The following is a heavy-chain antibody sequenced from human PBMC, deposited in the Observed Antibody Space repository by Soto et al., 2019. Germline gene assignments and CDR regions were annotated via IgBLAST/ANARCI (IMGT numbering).Heavy chain of an antibody. V-gene: IGHV3-23*01. D-gene: IGHD3-16*01. CDR3: MAKSYTLNVDY. Sequence: PGGSLRLSCAASGFTFSSYATSWVRQAPGKGLEWVSGIVGSTGSTYYADSVKGRFTISRDNSKNTAYLQMNSLKTEDTAVYYCMAKSYTLNVDYWGRGTLVTVSS. CDR2: IVGSTGST. J-gene: IGHJ4*02. CDR1: GFTFSSYA.